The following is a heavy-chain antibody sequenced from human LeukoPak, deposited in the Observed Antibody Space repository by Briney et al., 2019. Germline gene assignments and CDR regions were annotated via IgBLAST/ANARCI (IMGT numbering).Heavy chain of an antibody. V-gene: IGHV3-74*01. CDR2: INSDGSST. CDR1: GFTFSSYW. CDR3: SSGYYYDLFDY. J-gene: IGHJ4*02. Sequence: GGSLRLSCAASGFTFSSYWMHWVRQAPGKGLVWVSRINSDGSSTSYANSVKGRFTISRDNAKNTLYLQMNSLRAEDTAAYYCSSGYYYDLFDYWGQGTLVTVSS. D-gene: IGHD3-22*01.